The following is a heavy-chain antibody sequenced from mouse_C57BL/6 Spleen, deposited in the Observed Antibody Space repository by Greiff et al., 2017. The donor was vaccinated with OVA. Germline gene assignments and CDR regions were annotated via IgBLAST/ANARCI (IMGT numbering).Heavy chain of an antibody. J-gene: IGHJ1*03. Sequence: EVKLKQSGAELVRPGASVKLSCTASGFNIKDDYMHWVKQRPEQGLEWIGWIDPENGDTEYASKFQGKATITADTSSNTAYLQLSSLTSEDTAVYYCTSHYYGSSHSYWYFDVWGTGTTVTVSS. V-gene: IGHV14-4*01. CDR2: IDPENGDT. CDR1: GFNIKDDY. CDR3: TSHYYGSSHSYWYFDV. D-gene: IGHD1-1*01.